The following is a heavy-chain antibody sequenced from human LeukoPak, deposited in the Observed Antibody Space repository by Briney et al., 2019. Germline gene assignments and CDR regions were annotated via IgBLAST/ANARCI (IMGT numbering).Heavy chain of an antibody. CDR3: ARSPQGTATTANWLDP. Sequence: PSETLSLTCTVSGYSISSGYYWAWIRQPPGKGLEWIGSIYHSGSTYYNPSLKSRVTISIDTSKNQFSLNLISVTAADTAVYYCARSPQGTATTANWLDPWGQGTLVTVS. CDR1: GYSISSGYY. CDR2: IYHSGST. D-gene: IGHD4-17*01. V-gene: IGHV4-38-2*02. J-gene: IGHJ5*02.